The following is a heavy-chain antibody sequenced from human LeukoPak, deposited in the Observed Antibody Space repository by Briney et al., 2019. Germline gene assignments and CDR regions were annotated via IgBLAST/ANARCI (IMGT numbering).Heavy chain of an antibody. J-gene: IGHJ4*02. Sequence: VSVKVSCKASGYTFTSYYMHWVRQAPGQGLEWMGIINPSGGSTNYAQKFQGRVTMTRDASTSTVYMELSSLRSEDTAVYYCARDDYDDRSGYQHSTRNDYWGQGTLVTVSS. CDR2: INPSGGST. CDR3: ARDDYDDRSGYQHSTRNDY. V-gene: IGHV1-46*01. D-gene: IGHD3-22*01. CDR1: GYTFTSYY.